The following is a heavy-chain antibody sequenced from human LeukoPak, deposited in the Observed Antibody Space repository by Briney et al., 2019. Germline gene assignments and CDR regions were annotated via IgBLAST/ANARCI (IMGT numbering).Heavy chain of an antibody. V-gene: IGHV4-4*07. J-gene: IGHJ3*02. D-gene: IGHD3-10*01. CDR3: ASEGSGSPPPFDAFDI. Sequence: TSSETLSLTCTVAGGSISSYYWSWIRQPAGKGLEWIGRVYTRGGTNYNPSRKGGVTMSVDTSKNQCSRKLSSVTAAETAVYYCASEGSGSPPPFDAFDIWGQGTMVTVSS. CDR1: GGSISSYY. CDR2: VYTRGGT.